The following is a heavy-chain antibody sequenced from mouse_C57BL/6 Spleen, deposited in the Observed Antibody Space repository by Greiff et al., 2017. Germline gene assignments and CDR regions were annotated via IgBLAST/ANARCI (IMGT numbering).Heavy chain of an antibody. CDR2: ILPGSGST. D-gene: IGHD2-2*01. Sequence: VQLQQSGAELMKPGASVKLSCTATGYTFTGYWIEWVKQRPGHGLEWIGEILPGSGSTNYNEKFKGKATFTADTSSNTAYLQLSSLTTEDSDIYNCARAKSTMVRTMDYWGQGTTLTVSS. J-gene: IGHJ2*01. CDR1: GYTFTGYW. CDR3: ARAKSTMVRTMDY. V-gene: IGHV1-9*01.